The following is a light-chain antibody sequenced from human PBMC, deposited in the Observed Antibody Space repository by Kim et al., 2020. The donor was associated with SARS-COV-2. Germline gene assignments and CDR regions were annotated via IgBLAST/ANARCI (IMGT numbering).Light chain of an antibody. CDR2: RAS. V-gene: IGKV1-5*03. Sequence: DIQMTQSPSTLSASVGDRVTITCRASQSISSWLAWYQQKPGKAPNLLIYRASNLESGVPSRFSGSGSGTEFTLTISSLQPDDFATYYCQQYNSYSPLTFGGGTKVEI. CDR1: QSISSW. J-gene: IGKJ4*01. CDR3: QQYNSYSPLT.